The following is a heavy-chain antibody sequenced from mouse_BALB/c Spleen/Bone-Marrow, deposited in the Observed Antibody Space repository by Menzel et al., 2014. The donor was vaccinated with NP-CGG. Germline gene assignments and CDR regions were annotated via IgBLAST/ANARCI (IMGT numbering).Heavy chain of an antibody. J-gene: IGHJ3*01. CDR1: GYAFTNYL. V-gene: IGHV1-54*01. CDR3: ARSGAYGYDCFAY. D-gene: IGHD2-2*01. CDR2: INPGSGGT. Sequence: VQLQQSGAELVRPGTSVKASCKASGYAFTNYLIEWVKQRPGQGLEWIGEINPGSGGTNYNEKFKGKATLTADKSSSTASMQLSRLTSDDSAVYFCARSGAYGYDCFAYWGQGTLVTVSA.